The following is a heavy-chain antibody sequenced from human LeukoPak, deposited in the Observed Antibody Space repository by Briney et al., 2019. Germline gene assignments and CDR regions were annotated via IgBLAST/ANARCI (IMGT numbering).Heavy chain of an antibody. CDR1: GFTLSSYE. CDR2: ISSGGGLT. D-gene: IGHD2-15*01. J-gene: IGHJ3*02. Sequence: GGSLRLSCAASGFTLSSYEMTWVRQAPGKGLEWVSFISSGGGLTFYADSVKGRFTISRDTAKNSLYLQMNNLRGEDTALYYCARDVSSFTRAFDIWGQGTMVTVSS. CDR3: ARDVSSFTRAFDI. V-gene: IGHV3-48*03.